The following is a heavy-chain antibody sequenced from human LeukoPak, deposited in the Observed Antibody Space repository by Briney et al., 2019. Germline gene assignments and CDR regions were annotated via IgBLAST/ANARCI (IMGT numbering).Heavy chain of an antibody. J-gene: IGHJ4*02. V-gene: IGHV3-48*02. CDR1: GFPFSTFS. Sequence: GGSLRLSCAASGFPFSTFSMNWVRQAPGKGREWVSYIDSSGSTIYYADSEKGRFTTSRDNAKNSLYLQMNSLRDEDTAVYYCARPLGRGVYSGYDFEYWGQGTLVTVSS. CDR2: IDSSGSTI. D-gene: IGHD5-12*01. CDR3: ARPLGRGVYSGYDFEY.